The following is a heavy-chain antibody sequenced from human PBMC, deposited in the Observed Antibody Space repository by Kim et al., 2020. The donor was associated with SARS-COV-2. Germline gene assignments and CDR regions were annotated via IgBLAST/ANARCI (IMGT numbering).Heavy chain of an antibody. D-gene: IGHD3-10*01. CDR2: ISYDGSHV. Sequence: GGSLRLSCAASGFTFSSHALHWVRQAPGKGLEWVALISYDGSHVLYPDSVKGRFIISRDNTKSILYLQIPEDTAVYYCMAEIGSRSFDHWGQGTLVTVSS. J-gene: IGHJ4*02. CDR1: GFTFSSHA. CDR3: MAEIGSRSFDH. V-gene: IGHV3-30*04.